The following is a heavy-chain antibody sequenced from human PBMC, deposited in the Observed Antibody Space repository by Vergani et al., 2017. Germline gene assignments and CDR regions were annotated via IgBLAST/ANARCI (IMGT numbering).Heavy chain of an antibody. J-gene: IGHJ5*02. CDR2: ISYDGSNK. Sequence: QVQLVESGGGVVQPGRSLRLSCAASGFTLSSYALHWVRQAPGKGLEWVAVISYDGSNKYYADAVKGRFTISRDNSKNTLYLQMNSLRAEDTAVYYCARGVGPGLWFGEFSPGGQGTLVTVSS. CDR1: GFTLSSYA. CDR3: ARGVGPGLWFGEFSP. V-gene: IGHV3-30-3*01. D-gene: IGHD3-10*01.